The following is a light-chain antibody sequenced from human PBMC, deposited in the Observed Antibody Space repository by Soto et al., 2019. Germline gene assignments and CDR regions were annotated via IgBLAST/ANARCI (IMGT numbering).Light chain of an antibody. Sequence: DIQMTQSPSTLSAYVGDRGSITCRASQSISRQLAWYQQKPGKAPNLLIYQASNLEPGATSRFTGSVSGTEFTLTISSLQPDDLATYYCLQYQSYWTFGQGTKLEVK. CDR1: QSISRQ. CDR3: LQYQSYWT. CDR2: QAS. J-gene: IGKJ1*01. V-gene: IGKV1-5*03.